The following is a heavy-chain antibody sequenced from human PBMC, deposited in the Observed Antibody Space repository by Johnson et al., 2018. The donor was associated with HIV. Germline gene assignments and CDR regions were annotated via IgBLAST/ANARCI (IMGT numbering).Heavy chain of an antibody. CDR3: ARVATFGVVISDAFDI. CDR2: ISYDGNNK. D-gene: IGHD3-3*01. CDR1: GFTFSSYG. J-gene: IGHJ3*02. V-gene: IGHV3-30*03. Sequence: QVQLVASGGGVVQPGGSQRLSCTASGFTFSSYGMHWVRQAPGKGLEWVALISYDGNNKYYVDSVKGRFTISRDNSKNTLYLQMNSLRSEDTAVYYCARVATFGVVISDAFDIWGQGTMVTVSS.